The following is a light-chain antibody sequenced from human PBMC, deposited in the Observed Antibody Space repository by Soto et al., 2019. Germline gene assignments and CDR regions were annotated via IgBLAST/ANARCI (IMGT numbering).Light chain of an antibody. CDR3: SSFRSGTTL. CDR1: SSDVGGYDY. CDR2: EVS. Sequence: QSVLTQPASVSGSPGQSITISCTGTSSDVGGYDYVSWYQLHPGKAPKLMIYEVSNRPSGVSDRFSGSKSGNTASLTISGLQAEDEADYYCSSFRSGTTLFGTGTKVTV. J-gene: IGLJ1*01. V-gene: IGLV2-14*01.